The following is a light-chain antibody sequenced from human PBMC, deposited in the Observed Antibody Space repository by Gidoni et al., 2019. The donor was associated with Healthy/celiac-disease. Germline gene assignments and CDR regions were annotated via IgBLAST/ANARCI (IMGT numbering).Light chain of an antibody. CDR1: SSNIGSTT. CDR3: AAWDDSLNGRV. V-gene: IGLV1-44*01. J-gene: IGLJ1*01. Sequence: QSVLPQPPSESGTPGQRVTISCSGSSSNIGSTTVNWYQQLPGTAPKLLIYSNNQRPSGVPDRFSGSKSGTSASLAISGLQSEDEADYYCAAWDDSLNGRVFGTGTKVTVL. CDR2: SNN.